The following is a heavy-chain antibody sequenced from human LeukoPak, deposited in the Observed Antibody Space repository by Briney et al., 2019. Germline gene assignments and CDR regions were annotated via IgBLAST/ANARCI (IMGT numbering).Heavy chain of an antibody. Sequence: SETLSLTCTVSGGSISSGSYYWSWLRQPAGTGLEWIGRIYTSGSTNYTPSLKSRVTISVTTSKNQFSLKLSSVTAADTAVYYCASGEYYYDSSGYSTWDYWGQGTLVTVSS. V-gene: IGHV4-61*02. CDR1: GGSISSGSYY. J-gene: IGHJ4*02. D-gene: IGHD3-22*01. CDR3: ASGEYYYDSSGYSTWDY. CDR2: IYTSGST.